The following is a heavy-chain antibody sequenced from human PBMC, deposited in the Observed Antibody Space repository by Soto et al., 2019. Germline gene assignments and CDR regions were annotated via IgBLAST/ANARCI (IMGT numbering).Heavy chain of an antibody. CDR1: GGSIFSSDYY. Sequence: QLQLQESGPGLVKPSETLSLTCSVSGGSIFSSDYYWGWIRQAPGKGLEWIGSISYSGSTLHNPSLRSRVIISVGTPKSQLSLKLTSVTATDTAVYFCTGLVVVATSGYVGFDHWGQGTQVTVSS. CDR3: TGLVVVATSGYVGFDH. J-gene: IGHJ4*02. V-gene: IGHV4-39*01. CDR2: ISYSGST. D-gene: IGHD2-15*01.